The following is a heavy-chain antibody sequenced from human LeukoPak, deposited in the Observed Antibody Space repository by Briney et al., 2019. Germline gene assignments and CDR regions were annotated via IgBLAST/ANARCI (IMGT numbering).Heavy chain of an antibody. Sequence: PGGSLRLSCSASGFTFSNYAIHWVRQAPGKGLEWVAVISYDGSNKYYPDSVKGRFTISRDNSERTVHLQMHSLGVEDTAVYHCARGGSGSSYWYFDLWGRGTLVTVSS. CDR1: GFTFSNYA. D-gene: IGHD3-10*01. J-gene: IGHJ2*01. CDR2: ISYDGSNK. CDR3: ARGGSGSSYWYFDL. V-gene: IGHV3-30-3*01.